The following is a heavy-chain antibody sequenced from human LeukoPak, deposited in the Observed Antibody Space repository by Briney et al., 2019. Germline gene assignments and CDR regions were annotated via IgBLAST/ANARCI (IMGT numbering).Heavy chain of an antibody. V-gene: IGHV1-69*10. J-gene: IGHJ4*02. CDR1: GGTFSSYA. D-gene: IGHD3-22*01. CDR3: ATYYYDSSGYYRAGYYFDY. Sequence: ASVTVSFKASGGTFSSYAISWVRQAPGPGLEWMGGIIPIFGIANYAQKFQGRVTITADKSTSTAYMELGSLRSEDTAVYYCATYYYDSSGYYRAGYYFDYWGQGTLVTVPS. CDR2: IIPIFGIA.